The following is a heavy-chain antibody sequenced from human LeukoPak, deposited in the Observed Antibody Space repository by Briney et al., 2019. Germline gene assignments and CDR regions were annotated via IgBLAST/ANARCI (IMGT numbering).Heavy chain of an antibody. CDR2: ISSSSSYT. D-gene: IGHD3-10*01. CDR3: ARDKGYSRGFGEHLGWFDP. CDR1: GFTFSDYY. Sequence: GGSLRLSCAASGFTFSDYYMCWIRQAPGKGLEWVSYISSSSSYTNYADSVKGRFTISRDNAKNSLYLQMNSLRAEDTAVYYCARDKGYSRGFGEHLGWFDPWGQGTLVTVSS. J-gene: IGHJ5*02. V-gene: IGHV3-11*05.